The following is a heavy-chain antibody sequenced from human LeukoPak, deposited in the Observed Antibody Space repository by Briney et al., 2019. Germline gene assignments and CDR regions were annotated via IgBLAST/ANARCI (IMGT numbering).Heavy chain of an antibody. J-gene: IGHJ5*02. D-gene: IGHD3-10*01. V-gene: IGHV2-5*02. CDR1: GFSLSTSGVG. CDR3: AHRSVDRNGGSGSYHNWFDP. Sequence: GSGPTLVNPTQTLTLTCTFSGFSLSTSGVGVGWIRQPPGKALEWLALIYWDDDKRYSPSLKSRLTITKDTSKNQVVLTMTNMDPVDTATYYCAHRSVDRNGGSGSYHNWFDPWGQGTLVTVSS. CDR2: IYWDDDK.